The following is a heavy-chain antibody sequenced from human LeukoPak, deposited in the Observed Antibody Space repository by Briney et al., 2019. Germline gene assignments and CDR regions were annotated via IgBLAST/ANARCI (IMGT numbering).Heavy chain of an antibody. CDR2: IRPNGGGI. CDR1: GYTLTDHH. V-gene: IGHV1-2*02. Sequence: GASVKVSCKASGYTLTDHHLIWVRQAPGQGLEWMGWIRPNGGGIKYAQEFQGRVTMTRDTSISTAYMELTSLTSDDTAIYYCARDPVDGYSHYDFWGQGTLVTVSS. J-gene: IGHJ4*02. D-gene: IGHD5-24*01. CDR3: ARDPVDGYSHYDF.